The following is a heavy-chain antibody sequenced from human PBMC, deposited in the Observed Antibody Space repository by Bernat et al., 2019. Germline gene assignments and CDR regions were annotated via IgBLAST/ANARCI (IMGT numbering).Heavy chain of an antibody. CDR1: GFTVSSNY. V-gene: IGHV3-66*01. J-gene: IGHJ5*02. Sequence: EVQLVESGGGLVQPGGSLRLSCAASGFTVSSNYMSWVRQAPGKGLEWVSVIYSGGRTYYADSVKGRFTISRDNSKNTLYLQMNSLRAEDTAVYYCARERRLTVTTEGDWFDPWGQGTMVTVSS. CDR3: ARERRLTVTTEGDWFDP. D-gene: IGHD4-11*01. CDR2: IYSGGRT.